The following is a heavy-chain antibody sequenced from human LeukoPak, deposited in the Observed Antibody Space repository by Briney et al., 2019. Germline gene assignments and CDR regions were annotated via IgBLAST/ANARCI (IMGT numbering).Heavy chain of an antibody. J-gene: IGHJ4*02. V-gene: IGHV3-48*01. CDR2: INIGSTTK. Sequence: YINIGSTTKYYADSVKGRFTIARDNAKNSLYLQMNSLRAEDTAVYYCARVYCGGDCYPDYWGQGTLVTVSS. D-gene: IGHD2-21*02. CDR3: ARVYCGGDCYPDY.